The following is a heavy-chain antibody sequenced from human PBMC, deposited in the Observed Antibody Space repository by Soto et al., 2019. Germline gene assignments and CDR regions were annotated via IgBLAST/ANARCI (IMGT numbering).Heavy chain of an antibody. V-gene: IGHV1-46*01. D-gene: IGHD2-15*01. CDR2: INPSGGST. CDR1: GYTFTSYY. J-gene: IGHJ6*02. CDR3: AREIFSGGRYYYYYGMDV. Sequence: ASVKVSCKASGYTFTSYYMHWVRQAPGQGLEWMGIINPSGGSTSYAQKFQGRVTMTRDTSTSTVYMELSSLRSEDTAVYYCAREIFSGGRYYYYYGMDVCGQGTTVTVSS.